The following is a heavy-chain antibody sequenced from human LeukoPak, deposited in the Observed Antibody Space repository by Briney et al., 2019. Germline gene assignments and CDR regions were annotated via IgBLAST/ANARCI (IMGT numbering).Heavy chain of an antibody. Sequence: SVKVSCKASGGTFSSYTISWVRQAPGQGLEWMGRIIPILGIANYAQKFQGRVTITADKSTSTAYMELSSLRSEDTAVYYCARAEDYYYGMDVWGQGTTVTVSS. J-gene: IGHJ6*02. V-gene: IGHV1-69*02. CDR1: GGTFSSYT. CDR3: ARAEDYYYGMDV. CDR2: IIPILGIA.